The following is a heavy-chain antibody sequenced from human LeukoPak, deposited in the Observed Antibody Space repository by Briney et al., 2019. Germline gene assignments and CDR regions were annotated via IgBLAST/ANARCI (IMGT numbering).Heavy chain of an antibody. J-gene: IGHJ4*02. V-gene: IGHV3-23*01. D-gene: IGHD4-17*01. CDR2: ISGSGGST. Sequence: GGSLRLPCAASGFTFSSYAMSWVRQAPGKGLEWVSAISGSGGSTYYADSVKGRFTISRDNSKNTLYLQMNSLRAEDTAVYYCARSYGDYVFFYWGQGTLVTVSS. CDR1: GFTFSSYA. CDR3: ARSYGDYVFFY.